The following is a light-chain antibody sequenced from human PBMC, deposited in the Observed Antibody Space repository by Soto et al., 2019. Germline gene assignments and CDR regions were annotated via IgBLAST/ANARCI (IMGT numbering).Light chain of an antibody. CDR1: SNDIGAYNY. CDR2: EVT. CDR3: SSYTSSSTLYV. Sequence: QSVLTQPASVSGSPGQSITISCTGTSNDIGAYNYVSWYQHHPGRAPKLIIYEVTNRPSGVSNRFSGSKSGNTASLTISGLRTEVEADYYCSSYTSSSTLYVFATGTKLTVL. V-gene: IGLV2-14*01. J-gene: IGLJ1*01.